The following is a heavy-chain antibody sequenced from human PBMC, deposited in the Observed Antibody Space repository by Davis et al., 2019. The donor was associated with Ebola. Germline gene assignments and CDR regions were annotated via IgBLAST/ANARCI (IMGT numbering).Heavy chain of an antibody. CDR1: GYSFSNYW. CDR2: IYPGDSDT. D-gene: IGHD3-3*01. V-gene: IGHV5-51*01. Sequence: GESLKISCKGSGYSFSNYWIGWVRQMPGKGLEWMGIIYPGDSDTRYSPSFQGQVTISADKSISTAYLQWRSLKASDTAMYYCARHILSGYDFWSGYHFDYWGQGTLVTVSS. J-gene: IGHJ4*02. CDR3: ARHILSGYDFWSGYHFDY.